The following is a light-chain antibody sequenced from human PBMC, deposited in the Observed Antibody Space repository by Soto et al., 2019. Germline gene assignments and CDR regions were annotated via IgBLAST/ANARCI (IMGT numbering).Light chain of an antibody. CDR3: AAWDDSLNGSVV. V-gene: IGLV1-44*01. J-gene: IGLJ2*01. CDR2: SNN. Sequence: QSVLTQPPSASGTPGQRVTISCSGSSSNIGSNTVNWYQQLPGTAPKLLIYSNNQRPSGVPDRFSGSKSGTSASPAISGLQSEDEADYYCAAWDDSLNGSVVFGGGTKLTVL. CDR1: SSNIGSNT.